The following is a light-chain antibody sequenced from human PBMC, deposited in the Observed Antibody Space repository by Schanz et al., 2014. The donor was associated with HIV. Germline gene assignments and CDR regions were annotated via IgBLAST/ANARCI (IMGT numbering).Light chain of an antibody. V-gene: IGLV1-44*01. CDR1: SSNIGSNA. CDR2: ADI. J-gene: IGLJ3*02. Sequence: QSVLTQPPSASGTPGQRVTISCSGGSSNIGSNAVSWYQQLPGTAPKLLIQADIQRPSGVPDRFSGSKSGTSASLAISGLQSEDEADYYCAGWDDSLNVWVFGGGTKVTVL. CDR3: AGWDDSLNVWV.